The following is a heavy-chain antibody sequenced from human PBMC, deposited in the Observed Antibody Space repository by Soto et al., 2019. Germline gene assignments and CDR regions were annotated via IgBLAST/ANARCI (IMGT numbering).Heavy chain of an antibody. CDR1: GGSISSYY. D-gene: IGHD2-15*01. J-gene: IGHJ5*02. V-gene: IGHV4-59*01. CDR3: ARDKCSGGSCYGWFDP. Sequence: SETLSLTCTVSGGSISSYYWSWIRQPPGKGLEWIGYIYYSGSTNYNPSLKSRVTISVDTSKNQFSLKLMSVTAADTAVYYCARDKCSGGSCYGWFDPWGQGTLVTVSS. CDR2: IYYSGST.